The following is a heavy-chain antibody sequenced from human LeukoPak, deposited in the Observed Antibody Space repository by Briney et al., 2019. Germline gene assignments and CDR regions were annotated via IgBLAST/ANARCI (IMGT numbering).Heavy chain of an antibody. CDR2: ISGNNYHI. V-gene: IGHV3-21*04. CDR1: GFAFSSYS. J-gene: IGHJ4*02. Sequence: PGGSLRLSCAASGFAFSSYSTFWVRQAPGKGLEWVSAISGNNYHIYYADSVKGRFTITRDNSKNTLYLQMNSLRAEDTAVYFCASGYYFDYWGQGTLVTVSS. D-gene: IGHD3-16*01. CDR3: ASGYYFDY.